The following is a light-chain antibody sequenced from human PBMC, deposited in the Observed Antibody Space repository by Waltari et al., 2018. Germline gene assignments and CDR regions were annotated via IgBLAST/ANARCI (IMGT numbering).Light chain of an antibody. CDR3: QQYGRSWNT. J-gene: IGKJ2*01. Sequence: EIVLTQSPGTLSLSPGERATLSCRASQSVSSSYLAWYQQNPGQAPRRLIYGASSRATGIPDRFSGSGSGTDFTLTISRLEPEDFAVYYCQQYGRSWNTFGQGTKLEIK. CDR2: GAS. CDR1: QSVSSSY. V-gene: IGKV3-20*01.